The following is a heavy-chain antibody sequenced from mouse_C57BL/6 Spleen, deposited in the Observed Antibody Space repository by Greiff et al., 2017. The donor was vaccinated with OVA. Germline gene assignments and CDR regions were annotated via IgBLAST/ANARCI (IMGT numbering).Heavy chain of an antibody. CDR3: ARSGITTVVAQYYYAMDY. CDR2: IYPGDGDT. D-gene: IGHD1-1*01. J-gene: IGHJ4*01. CDR1: GYAFSSYW. V-gene: IGHV1-80*01. Sequence: VQLQESGAELVKPGASVKISCKASGYAFSSYWMNWVKQRPGKGLEWIGQIYPGDGDTNYNGKFKGKATLTADKSSSTAYMQLSSLTSEDSAVYFCARSGITTVVAQYYYAMDYWGQGTSVTVSS.